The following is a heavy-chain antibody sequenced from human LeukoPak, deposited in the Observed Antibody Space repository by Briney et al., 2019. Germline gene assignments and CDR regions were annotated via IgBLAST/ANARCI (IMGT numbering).Heavy chain of an antibody. J-gene: IGHJ5*02. CDR2: ISYDGSNK. CDR1: GFTFSSYA. Sequence: GGSLRLSCAASGFTFSSYAMHWVRQAPGKGLEWVAVISYDGSNKYYADSVKGRFTISRDNSKNTLYLQMNSLRAEDTAVYYCARERDGVTIFGVVIHNWFDPWGQGTLVTVSS. CDR3: ARERDGVTIFGVVIHNWFDP. D-gene: IGHD3-3*01. V-gene: IGHV3-30-3*01.